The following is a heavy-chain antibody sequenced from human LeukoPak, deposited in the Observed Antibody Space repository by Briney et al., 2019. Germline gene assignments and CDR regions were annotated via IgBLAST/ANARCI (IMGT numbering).Heavy chain of an antibody. Sequence: TGGSLRLSCAASGFTFSSYAMSWVRQAPGKGLEWVSAISGSGGSTYYADSVKGRFTISRDNSKNTLYLQMNSLRAEDTAVSYCAKALSSGWLYYFDYWGQGTLVTVSS. V-gene: IGHV3-23*01. J-gene: IGHJ4*02. D-gene: IGHD6-19*01. CDR1: GFTFSSYA. CDR3: AKALSSGWLYYFDY. CDR2: ISGSGGST.